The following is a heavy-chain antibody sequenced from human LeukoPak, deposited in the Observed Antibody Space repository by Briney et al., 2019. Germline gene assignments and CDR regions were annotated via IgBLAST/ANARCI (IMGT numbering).Heavy chain of an antibody. J-gene: IGHJ4*02. CDR1: GFTFSSYG. Sequence: PGGSLRLSCAASGFTFSSYGMGWVRQAPGKGLEWVSAISSSGGRTDNADSVKGRFTISRDNSKNTLYLQMNSLRAEDTAVYYCAKVAYYEILKSWFDYWGQGTLVTVSS. D-gene: IGHD3-9*01. V-gene: IGHV3-23*01. CDR2: ISSSGGRT. CDR3: AKVAYYEILKSWFDY.